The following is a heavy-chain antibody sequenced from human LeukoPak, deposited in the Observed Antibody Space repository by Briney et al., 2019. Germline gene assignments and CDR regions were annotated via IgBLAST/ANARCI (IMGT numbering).Heavy chain of an antibody. CDR2: ISYDGSNK. D-gene: IGHD1-26*01. Sequence: GRSLRLSCAASGFTFSSYAMHWVRQAPGKGLEWVAVISYDGSNKYYADSVKGRFTISRDNSKNTLYLQMNSLRAEDTAVYYCAKPIVGANGHFDYWGQGTLVTVSS. V-gene: IGHV3-30*18. CDR1: GFTFSSYA. J-gene: IGHJ4*02. CDR3: AKPIVGANGHFDY.